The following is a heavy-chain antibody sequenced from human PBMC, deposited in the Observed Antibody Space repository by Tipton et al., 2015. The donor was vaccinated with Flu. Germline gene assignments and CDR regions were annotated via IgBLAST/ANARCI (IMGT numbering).Heavy chain of an antibody. V-gene: IGHV4-34*01. CDR3: ARRNAAKAAFDI. CDR1: GGSIGTDF. Sequence: GLVKPSETLSLTCSVSGGSIGTDFWSWIRLAPGKGLEWIGEINHSGSTNYNPSLKSRVTISVDTSKNQFSLKLSSVTAADTAVYYCARRNAAKAAFDIWGQGTMVTVSS. CDR2: INHSGST. D-gene: IGHD4/OR15-4a*01. J-gene: IGHJ3*02.